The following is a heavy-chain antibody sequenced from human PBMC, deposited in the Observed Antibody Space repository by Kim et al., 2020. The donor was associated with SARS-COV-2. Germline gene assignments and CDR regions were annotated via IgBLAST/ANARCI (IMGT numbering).Heavy chain of an antibody. CDR3: AKGDYYGSGSHHAV. D-gene: IGHD3-10*01. V-gene: IGHV3-43*02. CDR2: ISGDGGKK. J-gene: IGHJ6*02. CDR1: GFTFDDYG. Sequence: GGSLRLSCGASGFTFDDYGMHWVRQAPGKGLEWVSLISGDGGKKYYADSVKGRFTISRDNIKNSLYLQMSNLRTEDTALYYCAKGDYYGSGSHHAVWDQGTPVTVSS.